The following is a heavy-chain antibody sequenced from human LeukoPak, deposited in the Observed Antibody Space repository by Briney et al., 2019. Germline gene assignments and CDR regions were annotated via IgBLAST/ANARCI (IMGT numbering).Heavy chain of an antibody. V-gene: IGHV3-21*01. CDR3: ARDSIRVVKRLRGIFDY. J-gene: IGHJ4*02. D-gene: IGHD4-17*01. CDR1: GFTFSSYS. CDR2: ISSSSSYI. Sequence: GGSLRLSCAASGFTFSSYSMNWVRQAPGKGLEWVSSISSSSSYIYYADSVKGRFTISRDNAKNSLYLQMNSLRAEDTAVYYCARDSIRVVKRLRGIFDYWGQGTLVTVSS.